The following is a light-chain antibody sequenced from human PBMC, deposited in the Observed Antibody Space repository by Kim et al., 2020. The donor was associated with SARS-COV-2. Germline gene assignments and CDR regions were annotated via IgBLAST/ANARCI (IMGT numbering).Light chain of an antibody. J-gene: IGKJ1*01. CDR2: DAS. Sequence: ASSGDIATLSCRASQDISSYLAWYHQTPGQAPKLLIYDASTLQSGVPSRFSGSGSGTDFTLTISCLQSEDFATYFCQQYYSYPATFGQGTKVDIK. CDR1: QDISSY. CDR3: QQYYSYPAT. V-gene: IGKV1-8*01.